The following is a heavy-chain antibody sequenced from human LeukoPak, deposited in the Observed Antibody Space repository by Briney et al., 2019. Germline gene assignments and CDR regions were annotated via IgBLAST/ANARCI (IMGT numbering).Heavy chain of an antibody. D-gene: IGHD3-3*01. Sequence: SVKVSCKAPGGTFSSYAISRVRQAPGQGLEWMGGIIPIFGTANYAQKFQGRVTITADESTSTAYMELSSLRSEDTAVYYCASAIFGVVTPNWFDPWGQGTLVTVSS. CDR2: IIPIFGTA. V-gene: IGHV1-69*13. CDR1: GGTFSSYA. J-gene: IGHJ5*02. CDR3: ASAIFGVVTPNWFDP.